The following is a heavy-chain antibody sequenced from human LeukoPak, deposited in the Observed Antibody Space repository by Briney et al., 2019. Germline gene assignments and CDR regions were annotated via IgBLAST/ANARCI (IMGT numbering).Heavy chain of an antibody. CDR1: GYTFTDSY. J-gene: IGHJ4*02. CDR3: VGSPIGASAY. V-gene: IGHV1-2*02. Sequence: GASVKVSCKPSGYTFTDSYIHWVRQAPGVGLQWMGWISPNNGDTKYAEDFQDRVTMTRDTSISTAYMELTGLTPDDTAVYYCVGSPIGASAYWGRGTLVTVSS. D-gene: IGHD3-10*01. CDR2: ISPNNGDT.